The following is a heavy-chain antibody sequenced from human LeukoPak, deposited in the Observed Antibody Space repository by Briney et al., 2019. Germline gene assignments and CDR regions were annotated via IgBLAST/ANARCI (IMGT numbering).Heavy chain of an antibody. CDR2: ISNTGDFI. V-gene: IGHV3-11*01. J-gene: IGHJ4*02. CDR1: GLTFSDEY. Sequence: GGSLRLSCAASGLTFSDEYMSWIRQAPGKGLEWVSYISNTGDFIAYADSVKGRFTISRDNAKNSLYLQMNSLRAEDAAAYYCVRARGAGPGAHFDYWGQGTLVTVSS. CDR3: VRARGAGPGAHFDY. D-gene: IGHD3-10*01.